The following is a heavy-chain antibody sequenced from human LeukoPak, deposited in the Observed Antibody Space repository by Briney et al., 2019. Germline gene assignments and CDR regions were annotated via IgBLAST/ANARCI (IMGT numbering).Heavy chain of an antibody. CDR2: ISSSSSTI. D-gene: IGHD3-22*01. CDR3: ARDPWGYYDSSGYYSDY. J-gene: IGHJ4*02. Sequence: GGSLRLSCAASGFTFSSYSMNWVRQAPGKGLEWVSYISSSSSTIYYADSVKGRFTISRDNAKNSLYLQMDSLRAEDTAVYYCARDPWGYYDSSGYYSDYWGQETLVTVSS. CDR1: GFTFSSYS. V-gene: IGHV3-48*01.